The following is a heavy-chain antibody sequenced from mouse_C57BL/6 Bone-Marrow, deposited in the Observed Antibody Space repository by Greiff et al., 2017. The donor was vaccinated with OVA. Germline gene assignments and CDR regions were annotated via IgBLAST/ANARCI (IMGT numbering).Heavy chain of an antibody. D-gene: IGHD4-1*01. CDR3: ARWKLGPWYFDV. J-gene: IGHJ1*03. CDR2: IYPRSGNT. V-gene: IGHV1-81*01. Sequence: VHLVESGAELARPGASVKLSCKASGYTFTSYGISWVKQRTGQGLEWIGEIYPRSGNTYYNEKFKGKATLTADKSSSTAYMELRSLTSEDSAVYFCARWKLGPWYFDVWGTGTTVTVSS. CDR1: GYTFTSYG.